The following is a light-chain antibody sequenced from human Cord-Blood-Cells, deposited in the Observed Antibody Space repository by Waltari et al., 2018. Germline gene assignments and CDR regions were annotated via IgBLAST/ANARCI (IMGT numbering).Light chain of an antibody. CDR1: SSDVGRYNL. CDR3: CSYAGSSTYVV. J-gene: IGLJ2*01. V-gene: IGLV2-23*01. CDR2: EGS. Sequence: QSALTQPASVSGSPGQSITISCTGTSSDVGRYNLVSWYQQHPGKAPKLMIYEGSKRPSGVSKRFYGSKSCHTASLTIPGLQAEDEADYYCCSYAGSSTYVVFGGGTKLTVL.